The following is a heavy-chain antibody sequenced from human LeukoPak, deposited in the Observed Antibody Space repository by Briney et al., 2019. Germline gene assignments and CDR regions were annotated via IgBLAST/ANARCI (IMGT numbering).Heavy chain of an antibody. D-gene: IGHD4-23*01. Sequence: GGSLRLXXXXSGFTFXXXXXXXVRQAPGKXXXXVGRXKXKXXGGXXXXAAXVXXXXXXXXDDSKNTLYLQMNSLKTEDTAVYYCTTDAVANFDYWGQGTLVTVSS. CDR3: TTDAVANFDY. J-gene: IGHJ4*02. CDR2: XKXKXXGGXX. V-gene: IGHV3-15*01. CDR1: GFTFXXXX.